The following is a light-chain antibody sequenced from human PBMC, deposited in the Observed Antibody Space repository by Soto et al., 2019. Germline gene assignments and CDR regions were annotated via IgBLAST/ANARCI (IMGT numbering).Light chain of an antibody. V-gene: IGLV2-18*02. CDR1: SSDVGSHNR. Sequence: QSALTQPPSVSGSPGQSVTISCTGSSSDVGSHNRVSWYQQPPGTAPKLMIYDVSNRPSGVPDRFSGSKSGNTASLTISGLQAEDEADYYCSSYTSSSTYVFGTGTKLTVL. CDR2: DVS. CDR3: SSYTSSSTYV. J-gene: IGLJ1*01.